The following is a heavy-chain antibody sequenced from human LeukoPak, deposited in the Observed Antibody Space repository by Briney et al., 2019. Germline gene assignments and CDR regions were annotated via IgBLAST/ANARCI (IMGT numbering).Heavy chain of an antibody. J-gene: IGHJ4*02. Sequence: SETLSLTCTVSGDSITSSSDYWGWIRQTPGKGLEWIGRVFYSGITYYNPSLESRATISVDTSKNQLSLKLRYVTAADTAVYYCARRPQPFPNDYGDDALNFLDYWGQGTLVTVSS. CDR1: GDSITSSSDY. V-gene: IGHV4-39*01. CDR3: ARRPQPFPNDYGDDALNFLDY. CDR2: VFYSGIT. D-gene: IGHD4-17*01.